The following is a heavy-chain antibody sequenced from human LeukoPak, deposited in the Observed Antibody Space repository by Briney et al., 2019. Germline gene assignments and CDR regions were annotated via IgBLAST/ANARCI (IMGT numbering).Heavy chain of an antibody. CDR1: GDSLVSGHY. Sequence: SETLSLTCTVSGDSLVSGHYWGWIRQPPGQGLEWVGSVYHSGSIYYNPSLKSRVIMSVDTSKNQFSLKLSSVTAADTAVYYCARRGRRGYSYGFGYWGQGTLVTVSS. CDR2: VYHSGSI. V-gene: IGHV4-38-2*02. J-gene: IGHJ4*02. D-gene: IGHD5-18*01. CDR3: ARRGRRGYSYGFGY.